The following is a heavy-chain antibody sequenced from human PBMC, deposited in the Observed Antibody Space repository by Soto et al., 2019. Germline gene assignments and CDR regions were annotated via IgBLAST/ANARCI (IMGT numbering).Heavy chain of an antibody. CDR1: GGSISSGGYY. Sequence: QVQLQESGPGLVKPSQTLSLTCTVSGGSISSGGYYWNSIRQHPGKGLECIGYIFSSGSTCYNPSIKSRVTISDDPSKNLFSLKLTSVSAADTAVYYCARSVPPWGQGTLVTVSS. J-gene: IGHJ5*02. V-gene: IGHV4-31*03. CDR2: IFSSGST. CDR3: ARSVPP.